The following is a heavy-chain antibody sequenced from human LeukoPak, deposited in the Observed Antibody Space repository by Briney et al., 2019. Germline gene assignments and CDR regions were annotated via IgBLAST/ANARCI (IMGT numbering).Heavy chain of an antibody. D-gene: IGHD2/OR15-2a*01. Sequence: GGSLRLSCTASGFTFGDFAMNWVRQAPGKGLEWVGFIRSKAYRGTTEYAASVKGRLTISRDDSKNIAYLQMNSLETEDTAVYFCTRSFRNISPYYYFDYWGQGTLVTVSS. CDR2: IRSKAYRGTT. CDR3: TRSFRNISPYYYFDY. CDR1: GFTFGDFA. J-gene: IGHJ4*02. V-gene: IGHV3-49*04.